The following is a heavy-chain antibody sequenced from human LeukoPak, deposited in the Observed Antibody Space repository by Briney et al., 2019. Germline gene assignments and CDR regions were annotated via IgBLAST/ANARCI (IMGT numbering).Heavy chain of an antibody. J-gene: IGHJ3*02. Sequence: GSLRLSCAASGFTVSSNYMSWVRQAPGKGLEWVSIIYSGGSTYYADSVKGRFTTSRDNPKNTLFLQRNRLRAEDTAVYYCARLEKHGAFDIWGQGTMVTVSS. CDR1: GFTVSSNY. V-gene: IGHV3-53*01. CDR2: IYSGGST. CDR3: ARLEKHGAFDI.